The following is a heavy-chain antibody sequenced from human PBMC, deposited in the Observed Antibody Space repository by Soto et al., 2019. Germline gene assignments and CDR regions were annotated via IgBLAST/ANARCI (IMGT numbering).Heavy chain of an antibody. D-gene: IGHD3-3*01. V-gene: IGHV4-61*01. J-gene: IGHJ6*01. CDR3: ARASGRITIFGIVIAHYYYGMDV. CDR1: GGSLSGISYY. Sequence: QVQLQESGPGLVKPSETLSLTCTISGGSLSGISYYWSWIRQPPGKGLEWIGYIYHSGSTHNNPSLESRVTISVDTSKNQFSLKLTSVTAADTAVYYCARASGRITIFGIVIAHYYYGMDVW. CDR2: IYHSGST.